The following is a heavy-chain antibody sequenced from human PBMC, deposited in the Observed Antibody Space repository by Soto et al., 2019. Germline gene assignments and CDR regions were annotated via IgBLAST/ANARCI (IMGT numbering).Heavy chain of an antibody. CDR3: ARGLYYYGSGTHDAFDI. J-gene: IGHJ3*02. D-gene: IGHD3-10*01. V-gene: IGHV1-8*01. CDR2: MNPNSGNT. Sequence: QVQLVQSGAEVKKPGASVKVSCKASGYTFTSYDINWVRQATGQGLEWMGWMNPNSGNTGYAQKFPGRVTMTRNTPLSTAYMELSSLRSEDTAVYYCARGLYYYGSGTHDAFDIWGQGTMVTVSS. CDR1: GYTFTSYD.